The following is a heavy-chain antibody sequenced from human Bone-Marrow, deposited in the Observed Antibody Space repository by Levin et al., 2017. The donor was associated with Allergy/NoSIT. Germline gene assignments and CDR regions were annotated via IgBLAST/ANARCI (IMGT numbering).Heavy chain of an antibody. CDR2: ISGSGGST. D-gene: IGHD5-24*01. CDR1: GFTFSSYA. J-gene: IGHJ3*02. V-gene: IGHV3-23*01. CDR3: AKGRGRRDGYNADAFDI. Sequence: GESLKISCAASGFTFSSYAMSWVRQAPGKGLEWVSAISGSGGSTYYADSVKGRFTISRDNSKNTLYLQMNSLRAEDTAVYYCAKGRGRRDGYNADAFDIWGQGTMVTVSS.